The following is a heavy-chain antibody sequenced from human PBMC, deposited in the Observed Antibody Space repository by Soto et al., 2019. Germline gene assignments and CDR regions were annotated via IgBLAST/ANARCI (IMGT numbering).Heavy chain of an antibody. D-gene: IGHD6-6*01. V-gene: IGHV3-23*01. CDR3: AKFSATSVYDISSAPDY. CDR2: VSGSGGST. CDR1: GFTFSNYA. Sequence: GGSLRLSCAAPGFTFSNYAMTWVRQAPGKGLEWVSAVSGSGGSTFYADSVKGRFAISRDNSKKTLYLQMNSLRAEDTAVYYCAKFSATSVYDISSAPDYWGQGTLVTVSS. J-gene: IGHJ4*02.